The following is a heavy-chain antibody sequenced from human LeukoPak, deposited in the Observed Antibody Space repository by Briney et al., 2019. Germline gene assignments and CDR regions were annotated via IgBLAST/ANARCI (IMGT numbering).Heavy chain of an antibody. V-gene: IGHV3-30*19. CDR3: ARGLRVEVPAAIYY. Sequence: GGSLRLSCAASGFTFSSYGMHWVRQAPGKGLEWVAVISFDGSSKYYADSVKGRFTISRDNSKNTLYLQMNSLRAEDTAVYYCARGLRVEVPAAIYYWGQGTLVTVSS. J-gene: IGHJ4*02. CDR1: GFTFSSYG. D-gene: IGHD2-2*01. CDR2: ISFDGSSK.